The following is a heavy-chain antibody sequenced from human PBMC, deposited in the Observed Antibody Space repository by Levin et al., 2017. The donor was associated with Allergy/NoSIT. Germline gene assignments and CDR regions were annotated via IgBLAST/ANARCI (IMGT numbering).Heavy chain of an antibody. Sequence: SQTLSLTCAVSGYSISSGYYWGWIRQPPGKGLEWIGSIYHSGSTYYNPSLKSRVTISVDTSKNQFSLKLSSVTAADTAVYYCARDRGAAAGYNWFDPWGQGTLVTVSS. CDR3: ARDRGAAAGYNWFDP. J-gene: IGHJ5*02. CDR1: GYSISSGYY. CDR2: IYHSGST. D-gene: IGHD6-13*01. V-gene: IGHV4-38-2*02.